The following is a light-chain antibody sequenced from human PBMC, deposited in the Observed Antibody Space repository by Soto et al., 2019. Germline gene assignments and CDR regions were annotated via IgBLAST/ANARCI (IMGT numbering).Light chain of an antibody. V-gene: IGKV3-15*01. CDR3: QQYNNWPYT. Sequence: EIVMTQSPATLSVSPGERVALSCRASQSVRGNFAWYQQKPGQAPRILIYDASTRATGIPARFSGSGSGTEFTLTISGLQSEDFAVFYCQQYNNWPYTFGQGTKLEIK. CDR1: QSVRGN. J-gene: IGKJ2*01. CDR2: DAS.